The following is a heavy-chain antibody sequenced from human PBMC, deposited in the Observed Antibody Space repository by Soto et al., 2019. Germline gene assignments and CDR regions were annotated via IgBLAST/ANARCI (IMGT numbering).Heavy chain of an antibody. D-gene: IGHD2-21*01. CDR2: SSATGAGT. J-gene: IGHJ4*02. CDR1: GFTFSSYG. Sequence: GGSLRLSCAASGFTFSSYGMTWVRQAPGKGLEWVSFSSATGAGTYYADSVKGRFTISRDNSKNTLYLQMTSLRADDTAVYYCAKDRREGEKYGFYSDFWGQGALVTVSS. V-gene: IGHV3-23*01. CDR3: AKDRREGEKYGFYSDF.